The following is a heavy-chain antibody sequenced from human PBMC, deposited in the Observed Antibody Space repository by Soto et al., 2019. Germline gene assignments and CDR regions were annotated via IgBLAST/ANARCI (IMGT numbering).Heavy chain of an antibody. CDR2: IYSSGSS. D-gene: IGHD1-26*01. CDR3: ARAKGWSSLAFDI. V-gene: IGHV4-4*07. Sequence: QVQLQESGPGLVKPSETLSLTCIVSGGSVSGYYWNWIRQPAGKGREWIGRIYSSGSSNHNPSLKSRVTMSVDTSKNQFSLKLRSLTAADTAVYYCARAKGWSSLAFDIWGQGTMVIVSS. CDR1: GGSVSGYY. J-gene: IGHJ3*02.